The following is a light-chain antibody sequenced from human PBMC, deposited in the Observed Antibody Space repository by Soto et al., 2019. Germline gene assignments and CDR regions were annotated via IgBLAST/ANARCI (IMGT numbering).Light chain of an antibody. CDR1: ERIYSAY. Sequence: VLTKSPGTLSLSRVERANISFRASERIYSAYLGWYQQKPGQAPRLIIYGTSSRATGIQDRFSGSGSGTDFTLTISRLEPEDFAVYYCQQYGNSPITFGQGTRVEIK. CDR3: QQYGNSPIT. J-gene: IGKJ5*01. CDR2: GTS. V-gene: IGKV3-20*01.